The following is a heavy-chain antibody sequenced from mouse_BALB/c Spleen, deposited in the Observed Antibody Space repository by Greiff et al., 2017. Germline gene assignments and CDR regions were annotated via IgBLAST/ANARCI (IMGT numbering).Heavy chain of an antibody. Sequence: DVQLQESGPDLVKPGASVKLSCKASGYSFTGYFMNWVKQSPGKSLEWIGRINPYNGDTFYNQKFKGKATLTVDKSSSTAHMELLSLTSEDSAVYYCGRSHGSNAMDCWGEGTAVAVSS. J-gene: IGHJ4*01. CDR2: INPYNGDT. CDR3: GRSHGSNAMDC. CDR1: GYSFTGYF. D-gene: IGHD1-2*01. V-gene: IGHV1-37*01.